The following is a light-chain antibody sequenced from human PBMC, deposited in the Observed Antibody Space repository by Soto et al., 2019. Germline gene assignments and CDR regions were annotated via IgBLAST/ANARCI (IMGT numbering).Light chain of an antibody. CDR2: AAS. CDR3: QQLNTYPFT. V-gene: IGKV1-9*01. CDR1: QGISSY. Sequence: DIQVTQSPSFLSASVGDRVTITCRASQGISSYLAWYQQKPGKAPKLLIYAASNLESGVPSRFSGSESGTEFTLTISSLQPEDFATYYCQQLNTYPFTFGGGTKVEIK. J-gene: IGKJ4*01.